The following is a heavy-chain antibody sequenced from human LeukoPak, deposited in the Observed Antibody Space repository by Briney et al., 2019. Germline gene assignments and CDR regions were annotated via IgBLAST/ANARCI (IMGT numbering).Heavy chain of an antibody. CDR1: GGSISSYY. CDR2: IYYSGST. Sequence: SETLSLTCTVSGGSISSYYWSWIRQPPGKGLEWIGYIYYSGSTNYNPSLKSRVTISVDTSKNQFSLKLSSVTAADTAVYYCAREDVEAAAAKGAFDIWGQGTMVTVSS. V-gene: IGHV4-59*01. D-gene: IGHD6-25*01. J-gene: IGHJ3*02. CDR3: AREDVEAAAAKGAFDI.